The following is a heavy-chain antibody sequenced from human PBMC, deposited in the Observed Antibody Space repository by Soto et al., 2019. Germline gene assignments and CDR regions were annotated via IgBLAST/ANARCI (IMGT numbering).Heavy chain of an antibody. J-gene: IGHJ4*02. Sequence: ASVKVSCKSSGYTFTSYYMHWVRQSPGQGLEWMGIINPSGGSTSYSQKFQGRVTMTRDTSTSTVYMELSSLRSEDTAVYYCARDFVVVPSALYYFDYWGQGTLVTVSS. CDR3: ARDFVVVPSALYYFDY. D-gene: IGHD2-2*01. CDR2: INPSGGST. CDR1: GYTFTSYY. V-gene: IGHV1-46*01.